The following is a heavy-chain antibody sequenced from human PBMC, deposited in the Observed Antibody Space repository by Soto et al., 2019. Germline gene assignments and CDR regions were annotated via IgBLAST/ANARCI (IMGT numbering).Heavy chain of an antibody. CDR1: GFSFTTYG. CDR3: AKDRRERDYGGNSPSDY. CDR2: ISHDESEK. Sequence: QVQLVEAGGGVVQPGRSLRLSCAASGFSFTTYGMQWVRQAPGKGLEWVAVISHDESEKYYADSVKGRFTISRDNSKNTLYLQMNSLRDEDTAVYYCAKDRRERDYGGNSPSDYWGQGTLVTVSS. J-gene: IGHJ4*02. D-gene: IGHD4-17*01. V-gene: IGHV3-30*18.